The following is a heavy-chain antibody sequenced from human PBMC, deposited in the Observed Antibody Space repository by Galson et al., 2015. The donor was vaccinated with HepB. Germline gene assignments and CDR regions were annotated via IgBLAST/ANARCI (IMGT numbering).Heavy chain of an antibody. CDR2: VFLDDSDA. CDR1: GYRLTNSW. V-gene: IGHV5-51*01. D-gene: IGHD4-23*01. Sequence: QSGAEVKKPGESLKISCQASGYRLTNSWIAWVRQLPGKGLELMGIVFLDDSDAKYSPSFQGQVTISADKSINTAYLQWSSLKASDTAIYYCARHDYGGNNGRWFGPWGQGTLVTVSS. CDR3: ARHDYGGNNGRWFGP. J-gene: IGHJ5*02.